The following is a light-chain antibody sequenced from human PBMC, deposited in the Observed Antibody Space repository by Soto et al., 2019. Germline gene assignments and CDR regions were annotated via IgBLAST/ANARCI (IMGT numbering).Light chain of an antibody. CDR3: QQYNNWPLT. CDR2: GAS. CDR1: QSVGTK. J-gene: IGKJ4*01. V-gene: IGKV3-15*01. Sequence: EIVMTQSPATLSVSPGERATLSCRASQSVGTKLAWYQQKPGQAPRPLIYGASTRATGIPARFSGSGSGTDFTLTISSLQSEDFAVYYCQQYNNWPLTFGGGTKVEI.